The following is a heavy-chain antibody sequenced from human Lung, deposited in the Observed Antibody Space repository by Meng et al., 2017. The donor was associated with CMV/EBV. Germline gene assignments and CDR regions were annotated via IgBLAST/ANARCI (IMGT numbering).Heavy chain of an antibody. CDR3: TTDWR. CDR2: VKSETDGGTR. Sequence: GESXKISCAASGFTFSDAWMSWVRQAPGKGLEWVGRVKSETDGGTRDYAAPVKDRFTISRDDSKNTLYLQMTNLKAEDTAIYYCTTDWRWGQGAPVTVSS. J-gene: IGHJ4*02. V-gene: IGHV3-15*01. CDR1: GFTFSDAW.